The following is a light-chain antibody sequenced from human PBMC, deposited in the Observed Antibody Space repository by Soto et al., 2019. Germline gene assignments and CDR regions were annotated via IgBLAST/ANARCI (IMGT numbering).Light chain of an antibody. J-gene: IGKJ2*01. CDR1: QSVSSN. CDR2: DAF. V-gene: IGKV3-15*01. Sequence: EIVMTQSPATLSVSPGERATLSCRASQSVSSNLAWYQQKPGQAPRLLIYDAFTRATGIPARFSGRGSGTEFTLTISSLQSEDFAVYYCQQYNNWPPMYTCGQGTKLEIK. CDR3: QQYNNWPPMYT.